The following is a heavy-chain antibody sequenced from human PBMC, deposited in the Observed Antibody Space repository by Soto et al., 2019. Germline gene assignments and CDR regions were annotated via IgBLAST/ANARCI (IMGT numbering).Heavy chain of an antibody. Sequence: QPGGSLRLSCAASGFTFSSYGMHWVRQAPGKGLEWVAVISYDGSNKYYADSVKGRFTISRDNSKNTLYLQMNSLRAEDTAVYYCAKDEWAHILDFWSGYCLDYWGQGTLVTVSS. CDR1: GFTFSSYG. CDR2: ISYDGSNK. CDR3: AKDEWAHILDFWSGYCLDY. V-gene: IGHV3-30*18. D-gene: IGHD3-3*01. J-gene: IGHJ4*02.